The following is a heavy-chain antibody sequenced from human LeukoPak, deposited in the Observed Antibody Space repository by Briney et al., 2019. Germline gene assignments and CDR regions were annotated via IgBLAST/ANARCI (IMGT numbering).Heavy chain of an antibody. CDR3: AAGDTAMVTLAFDI. CDR2: IIPIVGIA. V-gene: IGHV1-69*04. D-gene: IGHD5-18*01. J-gene: IGHJ3*02. Sequence: SVKVSCKASGGTFSSYAISWVREAPGQGLEWIGRIIPIVGIANYAQKFQGRVTITADKSTSTAYMELSSLISEDTAVYYCAAGDTAMVTLAFDIWGQGTMVTVSS. CDR1: GGTFSSYA.